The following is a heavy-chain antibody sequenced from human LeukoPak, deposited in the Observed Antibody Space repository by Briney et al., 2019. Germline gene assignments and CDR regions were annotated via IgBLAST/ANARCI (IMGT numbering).Heavy chain of an antibody. CDR2: ISGSGGST. CDR3: AKSGRRITIFGVVPTD. D-gene: IGHD3-3*01. V-gene: IGHV3-23*01. Sequence: SGGSLRLSCAASGFTFSSYAMSWVRQAPGKGLEWVSAISGSGGSTYYADSVKGRSTISRDNSKNTLYLQMNSLRAEDTAVYYCAKSGRRITIFGVVPTDWGQGTLVTVSS. J-gene: IGHJ4*02. CDR1: GFTFSSYA.